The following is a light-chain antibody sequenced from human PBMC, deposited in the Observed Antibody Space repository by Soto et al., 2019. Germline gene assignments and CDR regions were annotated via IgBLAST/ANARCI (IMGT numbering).Light chain of an antibody. V-gene: IGKV1-9*01. CDR1: QGISTY. J-gene: IGKJ4*01. CDR3: QQFNNYLLT. CDR2: AAS. Sequence: DIRMTQSPSYMSESALDRVTITCRASQGISTYLNWYQQKPGKAPKLLIYAASSLQSGVPPRFSGSGSGTDFTLAISSLQPEDFATYYCQQFNNYLLTFGGGTKVDI.